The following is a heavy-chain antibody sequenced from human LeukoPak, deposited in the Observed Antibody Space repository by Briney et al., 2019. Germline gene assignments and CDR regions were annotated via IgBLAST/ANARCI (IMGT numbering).Heavy chain of an antibody. CDR2: IIPILGIA. Sequence: SVKVSCKASGGTFSSYAISRVRQAPGQGLEWMGRIIPILGIANYAQKFQGRVTITADKSTSTAYMELSSLRSEDTTVYYCARSIRGSGSYSLDTGDYWGQGTLVTVSS. V-gene: IGHV1-69*04. CDR3: ARSIRGSGSYSLDTGDY. D-gene: IGHD3-10*01. CDR1: GGTFSSYA. J-gene: IGHJ4*02.